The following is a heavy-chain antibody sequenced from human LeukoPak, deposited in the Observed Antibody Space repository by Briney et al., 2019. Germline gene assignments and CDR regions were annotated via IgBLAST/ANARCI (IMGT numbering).Heavy chain of an antibody. CDR2: ISSSGSGGNT. J-gene: IGHJ4*02. D-gene: IGHD6-19*01. CDR3: AKGSAVADIYFHS. V-gene: IGHV3-23*01. CDR1: GVTLSSYA. Sequence: GGSLRLSCAASGVTLSSYAMSWARQAPGKGLEWVSGISSSGSGGNTYYADSVKGRFTISRDNSKNTVYLQMNSLRAEDTAVYYCAKGSAVADIYFHSWGQGTLVTVSS.